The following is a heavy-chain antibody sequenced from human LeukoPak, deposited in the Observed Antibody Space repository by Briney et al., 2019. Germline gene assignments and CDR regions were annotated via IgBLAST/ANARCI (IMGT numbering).Heavy chain of an antibody. CDR2: ISPYNGNA. D-gene: IGHD3-10*01. V-gene: IGHV1-18*01. CDR3: ARHPRIVWFGELSPASYSYNYMDV. J-gene: IGHJ6*03. CDR1: GSTFTSFA. Sequence: GASVKVSCKASGSTFTSFAFSWVRQAPGQGREWMGWISPYNGNAKYAQNLQGRVIMTADTSTRTVYMELRSLRSDDTAVYYCARHPRIVWFGELSPASYSYNYMDVWGKGTTVTVSS.